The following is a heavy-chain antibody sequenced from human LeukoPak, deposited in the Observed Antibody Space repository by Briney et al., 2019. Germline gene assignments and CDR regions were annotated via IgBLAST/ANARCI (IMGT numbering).Heavy chain of an antibody. J-gene: IGHJ4*02. CDR3: ARESKTYDGSGYYHDS. Sequence: SETLSLTCTVSGGSISNYYWSWIRLPAGKGLEWIGRIYTSGNIDYNPSLKSRVTMSVDTSRNQFSLKVWSVTAADTAVFYCARESKTYDGSGYYHDSWGQGTLVTVSS. CDR1: GGSISNYY. D-gene: IGHD3-22*01. V-gene: IGHV4-4*07. CDR2: IYTSGNI.